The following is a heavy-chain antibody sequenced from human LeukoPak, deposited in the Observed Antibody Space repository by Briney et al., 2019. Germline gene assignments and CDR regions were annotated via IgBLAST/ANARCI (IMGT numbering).Heavy chain of an antibody. CDR2: IYASGST. CDR3: ARATREAEEAYYFDY. Sequence: MPSETLSLTCTVSGGSISNSYWSWVRQPAGKGLEWIGRIYASGSTNYHPSLQSRVTMSIDTSKDQFSLKLNSVTAADTAVYYCARATREAEEAYYFDYWGQGTLVTVSS. J-gene: IGHJ4*02. CDR1: GGSISNSY. D-gene: IGHD5-12*01. V-gene: IGHV4-4*07.